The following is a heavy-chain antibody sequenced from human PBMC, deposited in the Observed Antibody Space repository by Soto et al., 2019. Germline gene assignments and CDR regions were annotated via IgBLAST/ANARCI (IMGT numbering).Heavy chain of an antibody. V-gene: IGHV1-18*01. D-gene: IGHD3-22*01. CDR1: GYIFSNYG. CDR3: ARERGIGVGTTSY. CDR2: VSAYNGKS. J-gene: IGHJ4*02. Sequence: GASVKVSCKASGYIFSNYGISWMRQVPGQGLEWMGWVSAYNGKSNYTQKFQGRVTMTTDTATNTAYMELRSLRSDDTAVYYCARERGIGVGTTSYWGQGTPVPVSS.